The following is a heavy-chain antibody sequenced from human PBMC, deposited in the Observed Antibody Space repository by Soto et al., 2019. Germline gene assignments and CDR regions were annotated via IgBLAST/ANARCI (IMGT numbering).Heavy chain of an antibody. CDR3: AKEYEYYYDSSGYYSLDY. D-gene: IGHD3-22*01. J-gene: IGHJ4*02. CDR1: GFTFSSYG. V-gene: IGHV3-30*18. CDR2: ISYDGSNK. Sequence: PGGSLRLSCAASGFTFSSYGMHWVRQAPGKGLEWVAVISYDGSNKYYADSVKGRFTISRDNSKNTLYLQMNSLRAEDTAVYYCAKEYEYYYDSSGYYSLDYWGQGTLVTVSS.